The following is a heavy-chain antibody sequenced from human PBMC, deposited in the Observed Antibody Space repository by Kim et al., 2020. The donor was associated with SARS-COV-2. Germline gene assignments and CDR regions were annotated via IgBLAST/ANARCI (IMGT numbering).Heavy chain of an antibody. CDR3: AKLCGSGNYPYYYAMDV. V-gene: IGHV4-4*02. J-gene: IGHJ6*02. CDR2: MYHLGYA. Sequence: SETLSLTCIVSGDSISSNNWWHWVRQPPGKGLEWIGEMYHLGYANYNPSLKSRVAISLDKSNNHFSLELSSVTAADTAVYYCAKLCGSGNYPYYYAMDVWGQGTTVTVSS. CDR1: GDSISSNNW. D-gene: IGHD3-10*01.